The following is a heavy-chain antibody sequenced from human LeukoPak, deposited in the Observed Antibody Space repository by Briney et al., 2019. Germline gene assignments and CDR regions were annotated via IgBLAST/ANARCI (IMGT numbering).Heavy chain of an antibody. CDR3: ARDIVVVVAASPGY. Sequence: SVKVSCKASGGTFSSYAISWVRQAPGQGLEWMGGIIPIFGTANYAQKFQGRVTITADESTSTAYMELRSLRSDDTAVYYCARDIVVVVAASPGYWGQGTLVTVSS. CDR2: IIPIFGTA. D-gene: IGHD2-15*01. CDR1: GGTFSSYA. V-gene: IGHV1-69*13. J-gene: IGHJ4*02.